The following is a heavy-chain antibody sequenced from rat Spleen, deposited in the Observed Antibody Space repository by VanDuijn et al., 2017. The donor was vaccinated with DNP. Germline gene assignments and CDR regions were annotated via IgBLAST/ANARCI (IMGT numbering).Heavy chain of an antibody. D-gene: IGHD1-11*01. V-gene: IGHV5-27*01. Sequence: EVQLVESGGGLVQPGRSLKLSCAASGFTFSNYYMAWVRQAPTKGLEWVAYISNGGGSTYYRDSVKGRFTISRDNAKSTLYLQMDSLRSEDTATYYCAREGDYGGYSAKFDYWGQGVMVTVSS. CDR3: AREGDYGGYSAKFDY. CDR1: GFTFSNYY. CDR2: ISNGGGST. J-gene: IGHJ2*01.